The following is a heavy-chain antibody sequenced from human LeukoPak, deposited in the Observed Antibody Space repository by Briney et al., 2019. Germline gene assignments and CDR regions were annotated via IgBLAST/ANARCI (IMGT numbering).Heavy chain of an antibody. CDR3: ARNEYDYVWGSYRYLSLDY. V-gene: IGHV3-11*01. CDR1: GFTFSDYH. D-gene: IGHD3-16*02. J-gene: IGHJ4*02. Sequence: PGGSLRLSCAVSGFTFSDYHMSWIRQAPGKGLEWVSYISSGGSSISHADSVKGRFTISRDNAENSLYLQMNSLRAEDTAVYYCARNEYDYVWGSYRYLSLDYWGQGTLVTVSS. CDR2: ISSGGSSI.